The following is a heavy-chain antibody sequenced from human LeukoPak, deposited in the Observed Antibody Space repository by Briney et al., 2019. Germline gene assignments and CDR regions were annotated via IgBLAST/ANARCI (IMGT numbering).Heavy chain of an antibody. CDR1: GGSISSYY. J-gene: IGHJ6*03. Sequence: SETLSLTCTDSGGSISSYYWSWIRQPPGKGLEWIGYIYYSGSTNYNPSLKSRVTISVDTSKNQFSLKLSSVTAADTAVYYCARSVEGYCSGTSCYYYYYYMDVWGKGTTVTVSS. CDR2: IYYSGST. CDR3: ARSVEGYCSGTSCYYYYYYMDV. D-gene: IGHD2-15*01. V-gene: IGHV4-59*01.